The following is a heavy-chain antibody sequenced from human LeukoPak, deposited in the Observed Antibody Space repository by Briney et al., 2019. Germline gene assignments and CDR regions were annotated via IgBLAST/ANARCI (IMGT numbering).Heavy chain of an antibody. CDR3: AKDPVASPGTGYFYGMDV. V-gene: IGHV3-23*01. CDR1: GFTFGDYA. Sequence: GGSLRLSCAASGFTFGDYAMSWVRQAPGKGLEWVSVISGTGLTTHYADSVKGRFTIPRDNSKNTLYLQMNSLGADDTSVYYCAKDPVASPGTGYFYGMDVWGQGTALTVSS. CDR2: ISGTGLTT. D-gene: IGHD6-13*01. J-gene: IGHJ6*02.